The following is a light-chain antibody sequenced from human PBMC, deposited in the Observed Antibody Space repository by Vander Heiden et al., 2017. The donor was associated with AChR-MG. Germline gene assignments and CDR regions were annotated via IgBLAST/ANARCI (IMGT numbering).Light chain of an antibody. CDR3: QQSSSTLKT. J-gene: IGKJ2*01. V-gene: IGKV1-39*01. CDR1: QSIGGSF. CDR2: TTS. Sequence: DIQMTQSPSSLSASVGDSVTISYRASQSIGGSFLNWYQQKKGKAPRLLIYTTSSLYSGVPSRFSGSTSGTDFTLTISNLQPEDFATYYCQQSSSTLKTFGQGTQVEMK.